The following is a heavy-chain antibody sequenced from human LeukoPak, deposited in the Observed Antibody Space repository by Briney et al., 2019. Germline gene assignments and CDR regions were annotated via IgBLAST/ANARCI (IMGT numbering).Heavy chain of an antibody. D-gene: IGHD2-21*01. Sequence: GGSLRLSCAASGFTFTNYAMYWVREAPGKGLVWVSRIVSDGSSTTYADSVKGRFTISRDIAKNTLYLQMNSLRVEDTAIYYCARGALIPDFRGQGTLVTVSS. CDR1: GFTFTNYA. CDR3: ARGALIPDF. J-gene: IGHJ4*02. V-gene: IGHV3-74*01. CDR2: IVSDGSST.